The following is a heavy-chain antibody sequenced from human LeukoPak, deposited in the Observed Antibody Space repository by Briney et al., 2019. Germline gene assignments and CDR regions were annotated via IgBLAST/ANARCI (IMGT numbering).Heavy chain of an antibody. J-gene: IGHJ4*02. CDR1: GFTFSSYS. Sequence: PGGSLRLSCAASGFTFSSYSMNWVRQAPGKGLEWVSYISSSSSTIYYADSVKGRFTISRDNAKNSLYLQMNSLRAEDTAVYYCARDYRGYDYVCGSYRYGYFDYSGQGTLVTVSS. V-gene: IGHV3-48*04. CDR3: ARDYRGYDYVCGSYRYGYFDY. D-gene: IGHD3-16*02. CDR2: ISSSSSTI.